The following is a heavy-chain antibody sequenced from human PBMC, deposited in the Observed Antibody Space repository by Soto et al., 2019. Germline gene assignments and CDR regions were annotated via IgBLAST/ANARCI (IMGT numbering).Heavy chain of an antibody. D-gene: IGHD3-3*01. J-gene: IGHJ5*02. V-gene: IGHV3-30*03. CDR1: GFTFSSYG. CDR3: AREVEYWFDL. CDR2: ISYDGSNK. Sequence: GGSLRLSCAASGFTFSSYGMHWVRQAPGKGLEWVAVISYDGSNKYYADSVKGRFTISRDNAKNSLYLQMNSLRAEDTAVYYCAREVEYWFDLWGQGTLVTVSS.